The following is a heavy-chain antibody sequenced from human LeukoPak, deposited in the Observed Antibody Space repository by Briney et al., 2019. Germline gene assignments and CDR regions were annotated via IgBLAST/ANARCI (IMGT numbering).Heavy chain of an antibody. CDR1: AFIFSNYW. CDR2: INIDERST. D-gene: IGHD4-17*01. J-gene: IGHJ4*02. CDR3: ARGPYYGDYEYFDY. Sequence: PGRSLRLSCAASAFIFSNYWMHWVRQVPGKLLVWVSRINIDERSTTYADSVKGRFTISRDNAKNTPYLQMNSLRAEDTALYYCARGPYYGDYEYFDYWGQGTLVTVSS. V-gene: IGHV3-74*01.